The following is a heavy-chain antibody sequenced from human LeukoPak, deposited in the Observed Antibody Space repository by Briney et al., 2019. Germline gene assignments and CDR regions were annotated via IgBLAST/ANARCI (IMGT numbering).Heavy chain of an antibody. CDR1: GYSISSGYY. CDR3: ARLRISVVVVAATYIFDY. J-gene: IGHJ4*02. V-gene: IGHV4-38-2*01. D-gene: IGHD2-15*01. CDR2: IYHSGST. Sequence: AETLSLTCAVSGYSISSGYYWGWIRQPPGKGLEWIGSIYHSGSTYYNPSLKSRVTISVDTSKNQFSLKLSSVTAADTAVYYCARLRISVVVVAATYIFDYWGQGTLVTVSS.